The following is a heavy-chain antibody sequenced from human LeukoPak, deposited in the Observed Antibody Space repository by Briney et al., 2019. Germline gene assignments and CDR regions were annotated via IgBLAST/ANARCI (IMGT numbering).Heavy chain of an antibody. D-gene: IGHD2-15*01. CDR3: ARLNLGYCSGGTCYPGWFDP. CDR1: GGSISSSSDY. J-gene: IGHJ5*02. CDR2: IYYTGST. V-gene: IGHV4-39*01. Sequence: SETLSLTCTVSGGSISSSSDYWGWIRQPPGKGLEWIANIYYTGSTYYMPSLKSRITITVATSKYQFSLKLRSVTAADTAVYYCARLNLGYCSGGTCYPGWFDPWGQGTLVTVS.